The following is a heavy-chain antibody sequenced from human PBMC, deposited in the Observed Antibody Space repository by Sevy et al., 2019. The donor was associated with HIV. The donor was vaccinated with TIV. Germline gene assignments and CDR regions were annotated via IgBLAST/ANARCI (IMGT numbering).Heavy chain of an antibody. CDR1: GFIFSKFG. V-gene: IGHV3-30*02. J-gene: IGHJ3*01. CDR3: ANGLGMVQGALLSDDV. D-gene: IGHD3-10*01. Sequence: GGSLRLSCAASGFIFSKFGMHWVRQAPGKGLEWVTFIRYDGSTKYYVESVKGRFTISRDNSKNTLYLQMNSLRPEDTAVDYCANGLGMVQGALLSDDVWGQGTMVTVSS. CDR2: IRYDGSTK.